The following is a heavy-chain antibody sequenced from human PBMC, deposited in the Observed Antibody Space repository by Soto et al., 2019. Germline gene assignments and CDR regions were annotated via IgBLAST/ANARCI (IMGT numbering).Heavy chain of an antibody. V-gene: IGHV3-48*03. CDR1: GFTFSSYE. D-gene: IGHD3-3*01. CDR3: ARDRSGFDY. Sequence: EVQLVESGGGLAQPGGSVRLSCAASGFTFSSYEMNWVRQAPGKTLEWVSYISSSGSTIYYADSVKGRFTISRDNAKNSLYLQMNSLRAEDTAVYYCARDRSGFDYWGQGTLVTVSS. J-gene: IGHJ4*02. CDR2: ISSSGSTI.